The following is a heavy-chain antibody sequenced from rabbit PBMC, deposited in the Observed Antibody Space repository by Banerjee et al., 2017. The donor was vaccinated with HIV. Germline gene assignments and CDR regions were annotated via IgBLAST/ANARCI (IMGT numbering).Heavy chain of an antibody. CDR1: GFTFSSYL. J-gene: IGHJ4*01. D-gene: IGHD6-1*01. CDR2: IDAGSSGST. CDR3: ARGAGYAGYGYVL. Sequence: QSLEESGGDLVKPGASLTLTCTASGFTFSSYLMCWVRQAPGEGLEWIACIDAGSSGSTYYASWAKGRFTISKTSSTTVTLQMTSLTAADTATYFCARGAGYAGYGYVLWGPGTLVTVS. V-gene: IGHV1S40*01.